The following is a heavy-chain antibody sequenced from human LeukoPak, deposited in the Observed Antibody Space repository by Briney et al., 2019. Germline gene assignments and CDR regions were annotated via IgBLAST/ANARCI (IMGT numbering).Heavy chain of an antibody. J-gene: IGHJ4*02. Sequence: ASVKVSCKASGYSFTSYYMHWVRQAPGQGLEWMGIINPSGGSTSYAQKFQGRVTMTRDMSTSTVYMELSSLRSEDTAVYYCAISGEQQLVLFYWGQGTLVTVSS. CDR1: GYSFTSYY. CDR2: INPSGGST. D-gene: IGHD6-6*01. CDR3: AISGEQQLVLFY. V-gene: IGHV1-46*01.